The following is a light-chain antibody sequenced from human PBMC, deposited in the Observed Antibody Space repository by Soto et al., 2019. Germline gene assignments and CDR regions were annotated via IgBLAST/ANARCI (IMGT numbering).Light chain of an antibody. CDR2: GAS. Sequence: DIVMTQSPASLSVSPGEGVSLSCRASQSVGNDVAWYQQIPGQAPRLLIYGASTRATSVPARFTGSGSGTDFTLTISSLQSEDFAVYYYQQYYNWPPAWTFGQGTRVDIK. CDR3: QQYYNWPPAWT. V-gene: IGKV3-15*01. J-gene: IGKJ1*01. CDR1: QSVGND.